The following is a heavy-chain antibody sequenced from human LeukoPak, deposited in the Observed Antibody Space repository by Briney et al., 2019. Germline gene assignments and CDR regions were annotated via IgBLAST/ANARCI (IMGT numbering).Heavy chain of an antibody. J-gene: IGHJ5*02. D-gene: IGHD6-13*01. CDR1: GGSISSYY. CDR3: ARARSQRGYSSSWYWFDP. V-gene: IGHV4-59*01. CDR2: IYYSGST. Sequence: PSETLSLTCTVSGGSISSYYWSWIRQPPGKGLEWIGYIYYSGSTNYNPSLKSRVTISVDSSKNQFSLKLSSVTAADTAVYYCARARSQRGYSSSWYWFDPWGQGTLVTVSS.